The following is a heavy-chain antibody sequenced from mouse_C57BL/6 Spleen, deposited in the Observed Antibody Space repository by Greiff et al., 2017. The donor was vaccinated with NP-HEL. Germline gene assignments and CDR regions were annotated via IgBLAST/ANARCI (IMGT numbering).Heavy chain of an antibody. J-gene: IGHJ4*01. V-gene: IGHV1-53*01. CDR1: GYTFTSYW. D-gene: IGHD2-2*01. CDR2: INPSNGGT. Sequence: VQLQQSGTELVKPGASVKLSCKASGYTFTSYWMHWVKQRPGQGLEWIGNINPSNGGTNYNEKFKSKATLTVDKSSSTAYMQLSSLTSEDSAVYYCAREVYGYDVGYYAMDYWGQGTSVTVSS. CDR3: AREVYGYDVGYYAMDY.